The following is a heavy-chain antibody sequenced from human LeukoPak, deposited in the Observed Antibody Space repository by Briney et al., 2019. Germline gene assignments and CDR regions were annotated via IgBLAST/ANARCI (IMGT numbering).Heavy chain of an antibody. Sequence: PSETLSLTCAVYGGSFSAYYWSWIRQPPGKGLEWIGYIYYSGSTNYNPSLKSRVTISVDTSKNQFSLKLSSVTAADTAVYYWARGAGGEWLLYRTLYFDYRGQGTRVTVSS. V-gene: IGHV4-59*01. CDR3: ARGAGGEWLLYRTLYFDY. CDR1: GGSFSAYY. J-gene: IGHJ4*02. CDR2: IYYSGST. D-gene: IGHD3-3*01.